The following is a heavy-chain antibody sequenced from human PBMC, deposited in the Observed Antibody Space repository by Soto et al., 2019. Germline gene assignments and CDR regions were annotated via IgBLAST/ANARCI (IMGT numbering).Heavy chain of an antibody. CDR2: INWRSDDR. CDR3: AKDSEQWLVTGVEVS. D-gene: IGHD6-19*01. V-gene: IGHV3-9*01. J-gene: IGHJ4*02. Sequence: EVQLVESGVGLVQPGRSLRLSCAASGFTFDDFAMHWVRQAPGKGLEWVAGINWRSDDRGYADSVKGRFTIFRDNAKNTLYLQMNSLRIEDTALYYCAKDSEQWLVTGVEVSWGQGTLVTVSS. CDR1: GFTFDDFA.